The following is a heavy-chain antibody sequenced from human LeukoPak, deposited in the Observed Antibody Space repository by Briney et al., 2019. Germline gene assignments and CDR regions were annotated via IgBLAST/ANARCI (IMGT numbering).Heavy chain of an antibody. CDR2: IDPSDSYT. CDR3: ARGGRSGYDSNWFDP. D-gene: IGHD5-12*01. Sequence: GEPLKISSKGSEYSFNSYWISWVRLMPGKGLEWTGRIDPSDSYTNNSPSFQGHVTISADKSISTVYLQWSSPKAADTAMYYCARGGRSGYDSNWFDPWGQGTLVTVSS. J-gene: IGHJ5*02. V-gene: IGHV5-10-1*01. CDR1: EYSFNSYW.